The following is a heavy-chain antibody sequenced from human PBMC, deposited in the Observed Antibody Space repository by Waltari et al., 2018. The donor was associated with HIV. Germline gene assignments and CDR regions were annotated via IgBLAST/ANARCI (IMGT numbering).Heavy chain of an antibody. Sequence: VQLVESGGGLVQPGGSLTLSCTASKFIFSNYWMTWVRQAPGKGLEWVAEISRDGKEDFYSVSWKGRFVISRDNVKNSLCLQLSHLRVDDTAVYYCARGAVYSSGPYDAFDVWGQGTLVTVSS. J-gene: IGHJ3*01. CDR2: ISRDGKED. CDR1: KFIFSNYW. CDR3: ARGAVYSSGPYDAFDV. V-gene: IGHV3-7*04. D-gene: IGHD6-19*01.